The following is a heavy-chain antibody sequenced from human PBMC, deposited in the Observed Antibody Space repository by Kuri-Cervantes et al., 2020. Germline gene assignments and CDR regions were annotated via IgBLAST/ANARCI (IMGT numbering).Heavy chain of an antibody. CDR3: ASDPQHYSSGWYQAFDI. CDR1: GGSISSSSYY. V-gene: IGHV4-39*01. D-gene: IGHD6-19*01. CDR2: IYYSGST. Sequence: GSLRLSCTVSGGSISSSSYYRGWIRQPPGKGLEWIGSIYYSGSTYYNPSLKSRVTISVDTSKNQFSLKLSSVTAADTAVYYCASDPQHYSSGWYQAFDIWGQGTMVTVSS. J-gene: IGHJ3*02.